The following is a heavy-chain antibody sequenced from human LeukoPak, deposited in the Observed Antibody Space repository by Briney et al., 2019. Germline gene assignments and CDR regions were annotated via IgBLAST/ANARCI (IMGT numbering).Heavy chain of an antibody. V-gene: IGHV4-59*01. Sequence: PSETLPLTCTVSGGSISSYYWSWIRQPPGKGLEWIGYIYYSGSTNYNPSLKSRVTISVDTSKNQFSLKLSSVTAADTAVYYCARDRYYYDSSGYYYFDYWGQGTLVTVSS. CDR2: IYYSGST. J-gene: IGHJ4*02. D-gene: IGHD3-22*01. CDR1: GGSISSYY. CDR3: ARDRYYYDSSGYYYFDY.